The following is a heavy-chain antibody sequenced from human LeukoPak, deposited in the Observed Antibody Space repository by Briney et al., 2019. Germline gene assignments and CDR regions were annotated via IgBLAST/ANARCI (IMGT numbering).Heavy chain of an antibody. J-gene: IGHJ6*03. CDR1: GFTFSSYG. D-gene: IGHD5-18*01. CDR3: ARDGGYSYGSDYYYYMDV. Sequence: PGGSLRLSCAASGFTFSSYGMHWVRQAPGKGLEWVAVIWYDGSNKYYADSVKGRFAISRDNSKSTLYLQMNSLRAEDTAVYYCARDGGYSYGSDYYYYMDVWGKGTTVTVSS. CDR2: IWYDGSNK. V-gene: IGHV3-33*08.